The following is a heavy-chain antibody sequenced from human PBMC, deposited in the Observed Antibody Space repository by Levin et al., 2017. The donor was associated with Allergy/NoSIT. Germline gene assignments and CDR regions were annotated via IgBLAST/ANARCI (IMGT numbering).Heavy chain of an antibody. J-gene: IGHJ4*02. CDR3: ARDPGTDFWSGYSD. V-gene: IGHV3-7*01. CDR1: GFTFSTYW. D-gene: IGHD3-3*01. Sequence: GESLKISCATSGFTFSTYWMSWVRQALGKGLEWVANIKPDGSEKYYVDSVKGRFTISRDNAKNSLYLQMNSLGVEDTAVYYCARDPGTDFWSGYSDWGQGILVTVSS. CDR2: IKPDGSEK.